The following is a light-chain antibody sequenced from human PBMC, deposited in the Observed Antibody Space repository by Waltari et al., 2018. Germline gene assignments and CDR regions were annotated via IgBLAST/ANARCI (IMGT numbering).Light chain of an antibody. CDR3: QQFGSLPFT. Sequence: EIVLMQSPGTLSLSPGERATLSSRASQSVSSNYLAWYQQKPGQAPRLLIYDASSRATGIPDRFSGSGSGTDFTLSISRLEPEDFAVYYCQQFGSLPFTFGPGTKVDIK. CDR1: QSVSSNY. CDR2: DAS. J-gene: IGKJ3*01. V-gene: IGKV3-20*01.